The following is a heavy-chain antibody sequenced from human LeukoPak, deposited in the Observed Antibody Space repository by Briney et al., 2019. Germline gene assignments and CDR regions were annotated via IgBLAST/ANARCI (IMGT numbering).Heavy chain of an antibody. D-gene: IGHD3-16*01. J-gene: IGHJ4*02. CDR2: ISGSGGST. Sequence: GGSLRLSCAASGFTFSSYGMSWVRQAPGKGLEWVSAISGSGGSTYYADSVKGRFTISRDNSKNTLYLQMNSLRAEDTAVYYCAKVWSIMITFGGVTWGQGTLVTVSS. CDR3: AKVWSIMITFGGVT. V-gene: IGHV3-23*01. CDR1: GFTFSSYG.